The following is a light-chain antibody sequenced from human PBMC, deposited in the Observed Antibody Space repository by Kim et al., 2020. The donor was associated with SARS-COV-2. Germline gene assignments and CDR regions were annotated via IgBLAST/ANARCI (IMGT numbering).Light chain of an antibody. CDR2: DAS. Sequence: SSVGDRVTITCQASQDISNHLNWYQQKPGKAPKVLIYDASNLETGVPSRFSGSRSGTDFNFTISSLQPEEITTYYCQQYHNLPWTFGQGTKVDIK. J-gene: IGKJ1*01. CDR1: QDISNH. V-gene: IGKV1-33*01. CDR3: QQYHNLPWT.